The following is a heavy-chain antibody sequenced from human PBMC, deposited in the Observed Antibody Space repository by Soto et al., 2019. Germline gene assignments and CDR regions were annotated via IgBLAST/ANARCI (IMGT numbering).Heavy chain of an antibody. CDR3: AEADYGHYYYGMDV. Sequence: EVQLVESGGGLVKPGGSLRLSCAASGFTFSSYSMNWVRQAPGKGLEWVSSISSSSSYIYYADSVKGRFTISRDNANNSLYLQMNSMRAADTAVYYCAEADYGHYYYGMDVWGQGTTVTVSS. CDR2: ISSSSSYI. J-gene: IGHJ6*02. CDR1: GFTFSSYS. V-gene: IGHV3-21*01. D-gene: IGHD4-17*01.